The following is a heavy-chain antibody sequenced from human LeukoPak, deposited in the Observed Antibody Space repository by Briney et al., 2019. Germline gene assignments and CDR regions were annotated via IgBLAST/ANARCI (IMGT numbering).Heavy chain of an antibody. D-gene: IGHD6-13*01. Sequence: SETLSLTCAVYGGSFSGYFWTWIRQPPGKGLEWIGEINHSGSTDYNPSLKSRVTISVDTSKNQFSLKLSSVTAADTAVYYCARVVSSSWDYYYYMDVWGKGTTVTISS. CDR1: GGSFSGYF. V-gene: IGHV4-34*01. CDR2: INHSGST. CDR3: ARVVSSSWDYYYYMDV. J-gene: IGHJ6*03.